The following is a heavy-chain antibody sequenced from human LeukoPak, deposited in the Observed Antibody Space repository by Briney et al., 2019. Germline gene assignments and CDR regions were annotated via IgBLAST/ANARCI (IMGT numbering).Heavy chain of an antibody. CDR3: TTASRGSLFYYYYGMDV. CDR1: GFTFSNAW. V-gene: IGHV3-15*01. CDR2: IKSKTDGGAT. J-gene: IGHJ6*02. Sequence: PGGSLRLSCAASGFTFSNAWMSWVRQAPGKGREWVGRIKSKTDGGATEYAAPVKGRLTISRDDSKNMLFLQMNSLKTEDTAVYYCTTASRGSLFYYYYGMDVWGQGTTVTVSS. D-gene: IGHD5-12*01.